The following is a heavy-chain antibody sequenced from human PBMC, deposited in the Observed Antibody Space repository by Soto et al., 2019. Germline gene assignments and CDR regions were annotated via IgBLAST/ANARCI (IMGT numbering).Heavy chain of an antibody. D-gene: IGHD5-18*01. Sequence: AASVKVSCKASGYTFTNFGISWVRQAPGQGLEWMGWINAYNGNTNYAQMLQGRVTMTTDTSTSTAYMELRSLRSDDTAVYYCARGLTEMDTLGWYYGMDVWGQGTTVTVSS. V-gene: IGHV1-18*01. CDR3: ARGLTEMDTLGWYYGMDV. CDR1: GYTFTNFG. CDR2: INAYNGNT. J-gene: IGHJ6*02.